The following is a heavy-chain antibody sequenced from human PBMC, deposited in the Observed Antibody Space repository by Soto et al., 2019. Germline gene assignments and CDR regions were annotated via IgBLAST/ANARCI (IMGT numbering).Heavy chain of an antibody. CDR1: GGSISSSSYY. CDR2: IYYSGST. D-gene: IGHD1-26*01. J-gene: IGHJ4*02. V-gene: IGHV4-39*01. CDR3: ARHARKWVLYY. Sequence: SETLSLTCTVSGGSISSSSYYWGWIRQPPGKGLEWIGSIYYSGSTYYNPSLKSRVTISVDTSKNQFSLKLSSVTAADTAVYYCARHARKWVLYYWGQGTLVTVSS.